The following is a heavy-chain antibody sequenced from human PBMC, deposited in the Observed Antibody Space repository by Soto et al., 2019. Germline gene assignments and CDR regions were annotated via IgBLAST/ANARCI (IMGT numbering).Heavy chain of an antibody. V-gene: IGHV1-69*13. D-gene: IGHD3-22*01. CDR3: ARGMESVVVITALYYYGMDV. J-gene: IGHJ6*02. CDR1: GGTFSSYA. CDR2: FIPIFGTA. Sequence: SVKVSCKASGGTFSSYAISWVRQAPGQGLERMGGFIPIFGTANSAQKFQGRVTITADESTSTAYMELSSLRSEDTAVYYFARGMESVVVITALYYYGMDVWGQGTTVTVSS.